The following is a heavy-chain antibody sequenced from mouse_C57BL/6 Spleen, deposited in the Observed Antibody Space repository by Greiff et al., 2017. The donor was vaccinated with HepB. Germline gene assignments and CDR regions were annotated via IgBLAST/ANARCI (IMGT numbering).Heavy chain of an antibody. CDR1: GYTFTSFW. Sequence: LQLQQPGAELVKPGSSVKFSCKSSGYTFTSFWLPWVSQRPGQGLEWIGMIHPNSGSTNYNEKFKSKATLTVDKSSSTAYMQLSSLTSEDSAVYYCARLHYGSSYAMDYWGQGTSVTVSS. D-gene: IGHD1-1*01. CDR3: ARLHYGSSYAMDY. J-gene: IGHJ4*01. V-gene: IGHV1-64*01. CDR2: IHPNSGST.